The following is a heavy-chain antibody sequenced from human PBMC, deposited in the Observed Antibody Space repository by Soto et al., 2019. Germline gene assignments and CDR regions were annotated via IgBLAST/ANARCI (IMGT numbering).Heavy chain of an antibody. CDR2: INAGNGKT. CDR1: GYTFTSYA. V-gene: IGHV1-3*01. D-gene: IGHD3-10*01. Sequence: ALVKVSCKASGYTFTSYAMHWVRQAPGQRLEWMGRINAGNGKTKYAQKFQGRVTITRDTSASTAYMELSSLRSEDTAVYYCARNSGGDAFDIWGQGTMVTVSS. CDR3: ARNSGGDAFDI. J-gene: IGHJ3*02.